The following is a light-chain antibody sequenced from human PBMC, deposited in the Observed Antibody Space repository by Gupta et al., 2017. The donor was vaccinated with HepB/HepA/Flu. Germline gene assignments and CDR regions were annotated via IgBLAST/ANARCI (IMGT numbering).Light chain of an antibody. Sequence: EIVMTQSPATLSVSPGERATLSCRASQSVTSDLAWYQQKPGQPPRLLIYGASTRATGIAARFSGSGSGTEFALTISSRQSEDFAIYYCQHENKWPYTFGQGTKLEIK. CDR2: GAS. CDR1: QSVTSD. V-gene: IGKV3-15*01. CDR3: QHENKWPYT. J-gene: IGKJ2*01.